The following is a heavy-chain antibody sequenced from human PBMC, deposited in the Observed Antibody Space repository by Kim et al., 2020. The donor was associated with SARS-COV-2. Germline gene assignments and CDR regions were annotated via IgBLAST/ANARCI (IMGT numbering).Heavy chain of an antibody. J-gene: IGHJ4*02. V-gene: IGHV1-2*02. CDR1: GYTFTGYY. D-gene: IGHD5-18*01. CDR2: INPNSGGT. CDR3: ASMDTAMTGGLDY. Sequence: ASVKVSCKASGYTFTGYYMHWVRQAPGQGLEWMGWINPNSGGTNYAQKFQGRVTMTRDTSISTAYMELSRLRSDDTAVYYCASMDTAMTGGLDYWGQGTLVTVSS.